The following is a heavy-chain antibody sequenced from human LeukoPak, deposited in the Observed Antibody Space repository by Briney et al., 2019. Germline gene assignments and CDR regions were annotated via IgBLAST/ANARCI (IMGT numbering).Heavy chain of an antibody. J-gene: IGHJ3*01. CDR1: GGAISSYY. CDR3: AGGLIQPGAFDF. V-gene: IGHV4-59*08. D-gene: IGHD5-18*01. Sequence: PSETLSLTCTVCGGAISSYYWSWIPQPPGKGLEWIGYIYYSGSTNYNPSLKSRVTISVDTSKNQFSLQLSSVTAADTAVYYCAGGLIQPGAFDFWGQGTMVTVSS. CDR2: IYYSGST.